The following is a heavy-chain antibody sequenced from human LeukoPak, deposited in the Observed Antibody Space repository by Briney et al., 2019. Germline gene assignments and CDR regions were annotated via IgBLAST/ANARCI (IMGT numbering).Heavy chain of an antibody. D-gene: IGHD2-8*01. CDR1: GYSITSNYY. CDR2: IHHGVNT. Sequence: SETLSLTCAVSGYSITSNYYWAWIRQPPGRGLGWIGSIHHGVNTFYNPSLKSRAIISVDTSNNHFSLRLTSVTAADTAVYYCARDRDDSTNYTPYYFDYWGQGALVAVSS. CDR3: ARDRDDSTNYTPYYFDY. J-gene: IGHJ4*02. V-gene: IGHV4-38-2*02.